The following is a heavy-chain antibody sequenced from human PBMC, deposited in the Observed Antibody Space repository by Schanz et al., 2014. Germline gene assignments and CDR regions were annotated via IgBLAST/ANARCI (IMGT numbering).Heavy chain of an antibody. V-gene: IGHV3-74*02. J-gene: IGHJ3*02. D-gene: IGHD5-18*01. CDR2: INGDGSRT. Sequence: EVHLLDSGGGLVQPGGSLKLSCAASGLIFSNYVMSWVRQVPGKGLVWVSRINGDGSRTAYADSVKGRFTISRDNAKNSLYLQMNGLRAEDTAVYYCARVALPGYSSPRDAFDIWGQGTMVTVSS. CDR3: ARVALPGYSSPRDAFDI. CDR1: GLIFSNYV.